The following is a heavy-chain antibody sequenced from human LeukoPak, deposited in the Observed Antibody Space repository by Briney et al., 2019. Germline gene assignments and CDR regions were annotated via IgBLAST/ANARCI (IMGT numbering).Heavy chain of an antibody. J-gene: IGHJ4*02. CDR2: IKQDGSEK. CDR3: AREVWGPEY. CDR1: GFTFSSYW. D-gene: IGHD1-14*01. V-gene: IGHV3-7*01. Sequence: GGSLRLSCAASGFTFSSYWMSWVRQAPGKGLEWVASIKQDGSEKYNVDLVKGRFTVSRDNAKSSLYLQMDSLRAEDTAVYYCAREVWGPEYWGQGTLVTVSS.